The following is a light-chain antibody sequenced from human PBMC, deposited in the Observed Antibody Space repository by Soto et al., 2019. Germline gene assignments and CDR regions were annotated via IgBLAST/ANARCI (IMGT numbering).Light chain of an antibody. CDR3: QVWDSDSDHVV. J-gene: IGLJ3*02. V-gene: IGLV3-21*02. CDR1: NIGSKT. Sequence: SYELTQPPSVSVAPGQTARITCGGNNIGSKTVHWCQQKPGQAPVLVVYDDSDRPSGIPERFSGSNSGNTATLTNTRVAAGDEADYYCQVWDSDSDHVVFGGGTKLTVL. CDR2: DDS.